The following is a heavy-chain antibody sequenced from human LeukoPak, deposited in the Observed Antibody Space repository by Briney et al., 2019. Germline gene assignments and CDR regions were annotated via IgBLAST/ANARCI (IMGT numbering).Heavy chain of an antibody. CDR3: ARVFDS. CDR2: VFYTGKT. V-gene: IGHV4-39*06. Sequence: SETLSLTCTVSGGSVSTSDYYWGWIRQSPVKGLEWIGDVFYTGKTNYNPSLRGRATISIDTSKNQFPLKLTYVTAADSAVYYCARVFDSWGQGTLVTVSS. J-gene: IGHJ4*02. CDR1: GGSVSTSDYY.